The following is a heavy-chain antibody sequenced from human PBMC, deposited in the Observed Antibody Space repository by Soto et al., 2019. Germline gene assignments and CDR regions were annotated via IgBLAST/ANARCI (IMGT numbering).Heavy chain of an antibody. J-gene: IGHJ6*02. CDR3: ASSSSAVTHPPYYYYGMDV. D-gene: IGHD6-6*01. Sequence: PGASLKISCKGSGYSFTSDWISWVRQIPGKGLEWMGRIDPSDSYTNYSPSFKVHVTISADKSISTAYLQWSSLKASDTALYYCASSSSAVTHPPYYYYGMDVWGQGTTVTVSS. CDR2: IDPSDSYT. V-gene: IGHV5-10-1*01. CDR1: GYSFTSDW.